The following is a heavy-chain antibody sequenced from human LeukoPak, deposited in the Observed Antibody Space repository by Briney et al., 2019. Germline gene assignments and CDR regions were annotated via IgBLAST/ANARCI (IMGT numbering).Heavy chain of an antibody. J-gene: IGHJ3*02. CDR2: ISAYNGNT. D-gene: IGHD3-22*01. Sequence: GASVKVSCKASGYTFTSYGISWVRQAPGQGLEWMGWISAYNGNTNYAQKLQGRVTMTTDTSTSTAYMELRSLRSDDTAVYYCARGGDYYDSSGGAFDIWGQGTMVTVSS. CDR1: GYTFTSYG. V-gene: IGHV1-18*01. CDR3: ARGGDYYDSSGGAFDI.